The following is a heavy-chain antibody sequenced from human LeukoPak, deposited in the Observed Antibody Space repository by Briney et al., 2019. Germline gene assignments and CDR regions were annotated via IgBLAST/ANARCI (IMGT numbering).Heavy chain of an antibody. CDR3: ARDGDYYDSSGYPGD. V-gene: IGHV4-59*12. CDR2: IYYSGST. Sequence: SETLSLTCTVSGGSISSYYWSWIRQPPGKGLEWIGYIYYSGSTNYNPSLKSRVTISVDTSKNQFSLKLSSVTAADTAVYYCARDGDYYDSSGYPGDWGQGTLVTVSS. D-gene: IGHD3-22*01. CDR1: GGSISSYY. J-gene: IGHJ4*02.